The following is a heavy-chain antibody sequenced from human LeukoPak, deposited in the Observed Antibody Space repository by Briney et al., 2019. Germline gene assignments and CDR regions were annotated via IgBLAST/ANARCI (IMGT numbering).Heavy chain of an antibody. CDR1: GFTFSSYG. D-gene: IGHD2-15*01. CDR3: ARVPGGNSYYYMDV. CDR2: IRYDGSNK. V-gene: IGHV3-30*02. J-gene: IGHJ6*03. Sequence: GGSLRLPCAASGFTFSSYGMHWVRQAPGKGLEWVAFIRYDGSNKYYADSVKGRFTISRDDSKNTLYLQMNSLRAEDTAVYYCARVPGGNSYYYMDVWGKGTTVTVSS.